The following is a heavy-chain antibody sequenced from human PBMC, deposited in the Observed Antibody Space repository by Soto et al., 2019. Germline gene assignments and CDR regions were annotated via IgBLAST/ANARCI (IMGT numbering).Heavy chain of an antibody. Sequence: EVQLVESGGDMVQPGRSLKLSCVGSGYSFEDYSMHWVRQAPGKGLEWVSGISWNGNVTGYADSVKGRFTISRDNAKNSLFLQMRSLSLEDTALYYCVGGSWFDWGQGTLVTVSS. V-gene: IGHV3-9*01. CDR2: ISWNGNVT. D-gene: IGHD2-15*01. CDR3: VGGSWFD. CDR1: GYSFEDYS. J-gene: IGHJ1*01.